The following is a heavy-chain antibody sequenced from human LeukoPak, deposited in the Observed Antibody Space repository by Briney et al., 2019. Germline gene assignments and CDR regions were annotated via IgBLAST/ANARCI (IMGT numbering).Heavy chain of an antibody. CDR2: IYYSGST. J-gene: IGHJ4*02. D-gene: IGHD3-22*01. CDR1: GVSISTGGYY. CDR3: VRGRGDYYDSSGGYYFDF. V-gene: IGHV4-31*03. Sequence: SETLSLTCTVSGVSISTGGYYWSWIRQHPEKGLEWIGYIYYSGSTYYNPSLKSRVTISEDTSTNQFSLKPSSVTAADTAVYYCVRGRGDYYDSSGGYYFDFWGQGTLVTVSS.